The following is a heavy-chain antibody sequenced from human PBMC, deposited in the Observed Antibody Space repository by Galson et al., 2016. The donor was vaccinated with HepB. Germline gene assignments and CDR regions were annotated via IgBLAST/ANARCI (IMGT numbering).Heavy chain of an antibody. CDR2: ISNTSSTM. Sequence: SLRLSCAASGFTFSNDSMNWVRQAPGKGLEWVSYISNTSSTMYYADSVKGRFAISRDNAKNSRYLQMNSLRDEDTAVYYCATPGKTNHYWGQGTLVTVSS. J-gene: IGHJ4*02. CDR3: ATPGKTNHY. V-gene: IGHV3-48*02. D-gene: IGHD1-14*01. CDR1: GFTFSNDS.